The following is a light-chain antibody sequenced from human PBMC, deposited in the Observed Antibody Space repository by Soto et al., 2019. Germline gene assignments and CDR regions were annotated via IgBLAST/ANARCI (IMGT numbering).Light chain of an antibody. V-gene: IGKV3-15*01. CDR1: QSVSSK. CDR2: DAS. J-gene: IGKJ1*01. Sequence: EIVMTQSPATLSVSPGERATLSCRASQSVSSKVAWYQQKPGQAPRLLIYDASVRATGIPDRFSGRGSGTEFTLTTSSLQSEDFAFYYCQQYNNWTFGHGTRVVIK. CDR3: QQYNNWT.